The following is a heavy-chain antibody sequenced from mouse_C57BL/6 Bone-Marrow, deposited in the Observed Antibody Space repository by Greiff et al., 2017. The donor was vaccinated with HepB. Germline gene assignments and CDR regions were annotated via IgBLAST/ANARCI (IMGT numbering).Heavy chain of an antibody. CDR1: GFSLSSYA. V-gene: IGHV2-9-1*01. CDR3: ARKRSNYEEAIDY. D-gene: IGHD2-5*01. CDR2: IWTGGGT. J-gene: IGHJ4*01. Sequence: VQRVESGPGLVAPSQRLSITCPVSGFSLSSYAISWVRQPPGKGLEWLGVIWTGGGTNYNSSLKSRLSISKDNSKSQDFVNMNSLRTDDTARYCWARKRSNYEEAIDYWGKGTSVTVTS.